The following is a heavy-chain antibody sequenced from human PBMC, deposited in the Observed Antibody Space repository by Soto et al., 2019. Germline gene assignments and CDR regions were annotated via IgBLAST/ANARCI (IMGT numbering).Heavy chain of an antibody. J-gene: IGHJ6*02. CDR3: AKDTSWNDYYYYGMDV. V-gene: IGHV3-9*01. CDR2: ISWNSGSI. D-gene: IGHD1-1*01. CDR1: GFTFDDYA. Sequence: SLKISCAASGFTFDDYAMHWVRQAPGKGLEWVSGISWNSGSIGYADSVKGRFTISRDNAKNSLYLQMNSLRAVDTALYYCAKDTSWNDYYYYGMDVWGQGTTVTVSS.